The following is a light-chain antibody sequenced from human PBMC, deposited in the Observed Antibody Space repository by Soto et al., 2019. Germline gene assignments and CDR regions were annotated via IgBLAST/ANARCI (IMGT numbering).Light chain of an antibody. CDR3: QSYDSRLSGYV. J-gene: IGLJ1*01. Sequence: QSGLTLPPSVSGCPGQSGTISCTWKSSNIGSGYDVHWYQQLPGTAPKLLIYGNGNRPSGVPDRFSVSESGTSASLAITGLQAEDEADYYCQSYDSRLSGYVFGTGTKVTVL. CDR1: SSNIGSGYD. CDR2: GNG. V-gene: IGLV1-40*01.